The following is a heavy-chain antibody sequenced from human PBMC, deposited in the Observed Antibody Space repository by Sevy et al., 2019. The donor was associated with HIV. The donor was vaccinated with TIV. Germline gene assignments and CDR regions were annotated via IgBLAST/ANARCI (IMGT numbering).Heavy chain of an antibody. V-gene: IGHV3-49*04. CDR3: TRWKAAQSIFDY. J-gene: IGHJ4*02. CDR1: GFTFGDYC. D-gene: IGHD6-13*01. Sequence: GGSLRLSCTASGFTFGDYCMSWVRQAPGKGLEWVVFLRRDVYGGTVVPAASGIGRFVISRDDSKTIAYLQMNDLKTEDTGVYYCTRWKAAQSIFDYWGQGALVTVSS. CDR2: LRRDVYGGTV.